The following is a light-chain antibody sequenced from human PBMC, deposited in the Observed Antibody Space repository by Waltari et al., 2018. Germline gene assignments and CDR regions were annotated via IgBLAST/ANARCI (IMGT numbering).Light chain of an antibody. V-gene: IGKV3-15*01. J-gene: IGKJ4*01. CDR1: QSVSSN. CDR2: GAS. CDR3: QQYNNWPLT. Sequence: ETGMTQSPDTLSVSAGERATLSCRASQSVSSNLAWYQHKPGQAPRLLIYGASIRATGIPARFSGSGSGTEFTLTISSLQSEDFAVYYCQQYNNWPLTFGVGTKVEIK.